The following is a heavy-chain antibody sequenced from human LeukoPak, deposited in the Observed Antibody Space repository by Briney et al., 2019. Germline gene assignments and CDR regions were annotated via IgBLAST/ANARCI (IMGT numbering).Heavy chain of an antibody. D-gene: IGHD3-16*01. CDR1: GGSISSYY. CDR2: IYTSGST. Sequence: SETLSLTCTVSGGSISSYYWGWIRQPAGKGLEWIGRIYTSGSTNYNPSLKSRVTMSVDTSKNQFSLKLSSVTAADTAVYYCARELYAQDAFDIWGQGTVVTVSS. V-gene: IGHV4-4*07. CDR3: ARELYAQDAFDI. J-gene: IGHJ3*02.